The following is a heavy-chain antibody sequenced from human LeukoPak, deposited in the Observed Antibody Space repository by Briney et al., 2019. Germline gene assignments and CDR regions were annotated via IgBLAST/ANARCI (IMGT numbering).Heavy chain of an antibody. D-gene: IGHD4-17*01. CDR2: ISYDGSNK. V-gene: IGHV3-30*04. J-gene: IGHJ5*02. Sequence: PGGSRRLSCAAAGFTFGSYAMHRVRQAPGKGLEWVAVISYDGSNKYYADSVKGRFTISRDNSKNTLYLQMNSLRAEDTAVYYCARDIRDYGDYNWFDPWGQGTLVTVSS. CDR3: ARDIRDYGDYNWFDP. CDR1: GFTFGSYA.